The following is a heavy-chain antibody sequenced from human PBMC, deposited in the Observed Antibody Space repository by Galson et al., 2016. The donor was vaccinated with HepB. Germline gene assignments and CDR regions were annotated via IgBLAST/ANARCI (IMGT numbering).Heavy chain of an antibody. D-gene: IGHD3-22*01. CDR3: SSAAYHYGSNGYYFAY. Sequence: SLRLSCAASGFTFSDYWVAWVRQTPGEGLEWVANIKQDGSEKYYVDSVKGRFTFSRDNAKNSLYLQMNSLRPEDTAVYYCSSAAYHYGSNGYYFAYWGQGTLVTVSS. CDR2: IKQDGSEK. J-gene: IGHJ4*02. V-gene: IGHV3-7*05. CDR1: GFTFSDYW.